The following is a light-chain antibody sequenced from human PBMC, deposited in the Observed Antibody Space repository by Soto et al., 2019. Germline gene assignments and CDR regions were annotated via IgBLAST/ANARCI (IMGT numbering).Light chain of an antibody. Sequence: ESVLTQSPGTLSLSPGERATLSCRASQSVSSSFLAWYQQKPGQAPRLLIYAASSRATGIPDRFSGSGSGTDFTLTISRLEPEDFAVYYCQQYGNSPQTFGQGTKVDIK. CDR2: AAS. V-gene: IGKV3-20*01. CDR1: QSVSSSF. CDR3: QQYGNSPQT. J-gene: IGKJ1*01.